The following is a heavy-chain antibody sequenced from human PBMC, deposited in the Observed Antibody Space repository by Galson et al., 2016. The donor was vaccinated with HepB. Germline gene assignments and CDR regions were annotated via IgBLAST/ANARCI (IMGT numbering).Heavy chain of an antibody. CDR3: AHRWANYGPEDSVDY. V-gene: IGHV2-5*02. D-gene: IGHD3-16*01. CDR2: IYWDDDK. Sequence: PALVKPTQTLTLTCSLSGFSLTTVGLGVGWIRQPPGKALEWLASIYWDDDKRYNPSLKTRITVSKDTSKNQVLLTVTQLDPVDSATYYCAHRWANYGPEDSVDYWGPGTPVTVSS. J-gene: IGHJ4*02. CDR1: GFSLTTVGLG.